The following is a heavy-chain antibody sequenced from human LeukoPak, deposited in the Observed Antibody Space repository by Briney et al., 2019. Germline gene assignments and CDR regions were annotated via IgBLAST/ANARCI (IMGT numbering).Heavy chain of an antibody. CDR1: GFTFRSYL. V-gene: IGHV3-74*01. Sequence: GGSLRLSCAASGFTFRSYLMHWVRQAPGEGLVWVSRIKSDGSTNYADSVKGRFTIYRDNAKNTLSLQMNSLRAEDTGVYYCARAPSEIGGYYPEYFRHWGQGTLVTVSS. D-gene: IGHD3-22*01. CDR2: IKSDGST. J-gene: IGHJ1*01. CDR3: ARAPSEIGGYYPEYFRH.